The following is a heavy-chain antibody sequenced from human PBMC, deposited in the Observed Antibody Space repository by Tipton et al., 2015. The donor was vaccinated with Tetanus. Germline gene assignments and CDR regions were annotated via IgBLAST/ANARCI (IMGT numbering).Heavy chain of an antibody. J-gene: IGHJ4*02. CDR2: IHSRGSST. CDR3: GKQNGGRWVVDH. CDR1: GFSFSTYW. V-gene: IGHV3-74*01. Sequence: SLRLSCAASGFSFSTYWMHWVRQAPGKGLVWVSRIHSRGSSTSYADSVKGRFTISRDNAKNTLHLQMNSLSADDTAVYYCGKQNGGRWVVDHWGQGTLVTVSS. D-gene: IGHD4-23*01.